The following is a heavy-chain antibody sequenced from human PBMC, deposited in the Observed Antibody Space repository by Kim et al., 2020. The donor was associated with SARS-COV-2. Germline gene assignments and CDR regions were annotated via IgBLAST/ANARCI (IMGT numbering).Heavy chain of an antibody. Sequence: GGSLRLSCVASGFTFSSYWMHWVRQVPGKGLVWVSRMSPDGSGTNYADSVKGRYTISRDNVRNILYLQMNNLRVEDTAVYYCARGPRGGGFYVGDCWGQGTLVTVSS. V-gene: IGHV3-74*01. CDR1: GFTFSSYW. CDR3: ARGPRGGGFYVGDC. J-gene: IGHJ4*02. D-gene: IGHD2-15*01. CDR2: MSPDGSGT.